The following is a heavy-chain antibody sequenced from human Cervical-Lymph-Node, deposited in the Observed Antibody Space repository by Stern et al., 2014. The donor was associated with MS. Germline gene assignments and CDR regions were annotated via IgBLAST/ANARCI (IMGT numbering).Heavy chain of an antibody. CDR1: GFTFSAYY. CDR3: ATSLAAAGTR. Sequence: QEQLVESGGGLVKPGGSLRLSCAASGFTFSAYYMSWIRQAPAQGLEWVSYISSSSSYTNYAHSVKGRFTISRDNAKNSLYLQMNSLRAEDTAVYYCATSLAAAGTRWGQGTLVTVSS. J-gene: IGHJ4*02. CDR2: ISSSSSYT. D-gene: IGHD6-13*01. V-gene: IGHV3-11*06.